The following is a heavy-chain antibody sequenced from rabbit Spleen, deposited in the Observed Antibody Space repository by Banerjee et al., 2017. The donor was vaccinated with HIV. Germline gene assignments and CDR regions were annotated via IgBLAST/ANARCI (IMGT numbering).Heavy chain of an antibody. CDR1: GFSFSDRDV. CDR2: INTYTGKS. CDR3: ARDTGSSFSSYGMDH. D-gene: IGHD8-1*01. J-gene: IGHJ6*01. Sequence: QEQLEESGGGLVKPEGSLTLTCKASGFSFSDRDVMCWVRQAPGKGLEWIACINTYTGKSVHASWATGRFTISRPSSITVTLQMTSLTAADTASYFCARDTGSSFSSYGMDHWGQGTLVTVS. V-gene: IGHV1S45*01.